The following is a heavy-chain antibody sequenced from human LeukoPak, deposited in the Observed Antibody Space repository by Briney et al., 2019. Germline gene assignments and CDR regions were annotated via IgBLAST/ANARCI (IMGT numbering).Heavy chain of an antibody. CDR1: GFTFSSNA. Sequence: PGGSLRLSCAASGFTFSSNAMHWVRQAPGKGLEWVAVISYDGSNKYYADSVKGRFTISRDNSKNTLYVQMNSLRSDDTAVYYCARSPWEKYSSGWYRSRYFDYWGQGTLVTVSS. D-gene: IGHD6-19*01. CDR3: ARSPWEKYSSGWYRSRYFDY. CDR2: ISYDGSNK. V-gene: IGHV3-30-3*01. J-gene: IGHJ4*02.